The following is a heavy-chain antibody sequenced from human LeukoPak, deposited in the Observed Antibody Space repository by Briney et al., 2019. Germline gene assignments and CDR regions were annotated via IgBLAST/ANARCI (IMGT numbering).Heavy chain of an antibody. V-gene: IGHV3-7*05. D-gene: IGHD4-11*01. J-gene: IGHJ4*02. CDR2: IKQDGSEQ. CDR1: GFTFSSYW. CDR3: TREYLTVSYFDY. Sequence: GGSLRLSCAASGFTFSSYWMSWVRQAPGKGLEWVANIKQDGSEQYYVDSVKGRFTISRDNAKNSLFLQMNSLRGEDTAVYYCTREYLTVSYFDYWGQGTLVPVSS.